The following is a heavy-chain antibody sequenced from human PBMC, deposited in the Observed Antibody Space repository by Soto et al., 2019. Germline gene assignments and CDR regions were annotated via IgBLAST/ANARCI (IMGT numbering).Heavy chain of an antibody. D-gene: IGHD3-10*01. CDR2: IWYDGSNK. J-gene: IGHJ4*02. Sequence: GGSLRLSCAASGFTFSSYGMHWVRQAPGKGLEWVAVIWYDGSNKYYADSVKGRFTISRDNSKNTLYLQMNSLRAEDTAVYYCARVEPYYDGPGCIDYWGQGTLVTVSS. CDR1: GFTFSSYG. CDR3: ARVEPYYDGPGCIDY. V-gene: IGHV3-33*01.